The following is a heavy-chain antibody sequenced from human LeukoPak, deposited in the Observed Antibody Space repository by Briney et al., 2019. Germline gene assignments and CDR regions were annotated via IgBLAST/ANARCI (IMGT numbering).Heavy chain of an antibody. J-gene: IGHJ4*02. CDR2: IVVGSGNT. CDR1: GFTFTSSA. CDR3: ASGSSGYTPIDY. V-gene: IGHV1-58*02. Sequence: SVKVSCKASGFTFTSSAMQWVRQARGQRLEWIGWIVVGSGNTNYAQKFQERVTIPRDMSTSTAYMELSSLRSEGTAVYYCASGSSGYTPIDYWGQGTLVTVPS. D-gene: IGHD3-22*01.